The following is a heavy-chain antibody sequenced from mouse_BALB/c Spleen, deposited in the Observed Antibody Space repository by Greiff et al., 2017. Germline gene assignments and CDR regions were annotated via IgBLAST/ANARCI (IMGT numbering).Heavy chain of an antibody. Sequence: QVQLQQSGPGLVAPSQSLSITCTVSGFSLTSYGVHWVRQPPGKGLEWLGVIWAGGSTNYNSALMSRLSISKDNSKSQVFLKMNSLQTDDTAMYYCARDHGYYSSPNYYAIDYWGQGTSVTVSS. CDR2: IWAGGST. J-gene: IGHJ4*01. CDR1: GFSLTSYG. D-gene: IGHD1-1*01. V-gene: IGHV2-9*02. CDR3: ARDHGYYSSPNYYAIDY.